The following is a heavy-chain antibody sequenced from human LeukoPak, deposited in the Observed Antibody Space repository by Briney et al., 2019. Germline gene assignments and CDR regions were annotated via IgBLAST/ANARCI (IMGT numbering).Heavy chain of an antibody. Sequence: ASVKVSCKASGYTFTSYYMHWVRQAPGQGLEWMGIINPSGGSTSYAQKFQGRVTMTRDTSTSTVYTELSSLRSEDTAVYYCARGGPLVVGATNWFDPWGQGTLVTVSS. D-gene: IGHD1-26*01. J-gene: IGHJ5*02. CDR2: INPSGGST. V-gene: IGHV1-46*03. CDR3: ARGGPLVVGATNWFDP. CDR1: GYTFTSYY.